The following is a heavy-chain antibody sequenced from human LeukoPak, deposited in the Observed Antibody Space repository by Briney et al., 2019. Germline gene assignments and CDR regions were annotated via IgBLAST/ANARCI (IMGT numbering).Heavy chain of an antibody. D-gene: IGHD1-14*01. CDR2: INPTGGNT. J-gene: IGHJ6*02. CDR3: ARGGRRPSIMDV. Sequence: ASVKVSCKASGYTFPSYFMHWVRQAPGQGLEWMGIINPTGGNTNYAQKLQGRVTMTTDTSTSTAYMELRSLRSDDTAVYYCARGGRRPSIMDVWGQGTTVTVSS. V-gene: IGHV1-46*01. CDR1: GYTFPSYF.